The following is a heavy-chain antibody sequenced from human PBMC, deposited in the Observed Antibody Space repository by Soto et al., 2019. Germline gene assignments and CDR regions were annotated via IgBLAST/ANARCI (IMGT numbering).Heavy chain of an antibody. Sequence: QVQLQESGPGLVKPSETLSLTCTVSGGSINYSYCSWIRHPQRPGLEWVGYMSYTGSANYNASLKSRLTISVATSKNQFSLKLSSVTAADTAVDTCAKVNYGDYYSCMDVWGQGTTVTVSS. CDR2: MSYTGSA. CDR3: AKVNYGDYYSCMDV. D-gene: IGHD4-17*01. V-gene: IGHV4-59*01. J-gene: IGHJ6*02. CDR1: GGSINYSY.